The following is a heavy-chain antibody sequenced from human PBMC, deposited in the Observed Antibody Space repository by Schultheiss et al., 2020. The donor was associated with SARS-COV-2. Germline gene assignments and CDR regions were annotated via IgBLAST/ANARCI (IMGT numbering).Heavy chain of an antibody. CDR3: AKGSGWYMY. J-gene: IGHJ4*02. Sequence: SQTLSLTCTVSGGSISSSSYYWGWIRQPPGKGLEWIGSFSYSGSTYYNPSLKSRVTISVDTSKNQFSLKLSSVTAADTAVYYCAKGSGWYMYWGQGTLVTVSS. D-gene: IGHD6-19*01. V-gene: IGHV4-39*01. CDR2: FSYSGST. CDR1: GGSISSSSYY.